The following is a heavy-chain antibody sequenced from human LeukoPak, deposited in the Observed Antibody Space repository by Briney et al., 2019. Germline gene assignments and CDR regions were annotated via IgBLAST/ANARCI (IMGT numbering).Heavy chain of an antibody. Sequence: GGCLRLSCAASGFTFSSCGMHWVRQAPGKGLEWVAVIWYDGSNKYYADSVKGRFTISRDTSKNTLYLQMNSLRAEDTAVYYCARENSGWFDPWGQGTLVTVSS. CDR2: IWYDGSNK. V-gene: IGHV3-33*01. D-gene: IGHD4-23*01. CDR1: GFTFSSCG. CDR3: ARENSGWFDP. J-gene: IGHJ5*02.